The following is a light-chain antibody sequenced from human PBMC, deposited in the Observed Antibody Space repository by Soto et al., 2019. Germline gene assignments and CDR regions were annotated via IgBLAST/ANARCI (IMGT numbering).Light chain of an antibody. J-gene: IGLJ1*01. CDR2: DVT. CDR1: GSDIGGYEH. CDR3: SSYTSVNLYV. Sequence: SALTHPASVSWSRGQSISISCPGTGSDIGGYEHVSWYQQHPGRAPKLIIFDVTTRPSGVSNRFFGSKSGNTASLTIAGLQPADEADYFCSSYTSVNLYVFGTGTKVTVL. V-gene: IGLV2-14*03.